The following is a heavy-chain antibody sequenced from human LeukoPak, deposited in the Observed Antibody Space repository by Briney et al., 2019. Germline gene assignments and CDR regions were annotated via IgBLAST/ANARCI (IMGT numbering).Heavy chain of an antibody. CDR2: MNPNSGNT. V-gene: IGHV1-8*01. Sequence: ASVKVSCKASGYTFPSYDINWVRPATGQGLEWMGWMNPNSGNTGYAQKFQGRVTMTRNTSISTAYMELSSLRSEDTAVYYCARVREYSSSHKGYYYYYYGMDVWGQGTTVTVSS. CDR3: ARVREYSSSHKGYYYYYYGMDV. CDR1: GYTFPSYD. D-gene: IGHD6-6*01. J-gene: IGHJ6*02.